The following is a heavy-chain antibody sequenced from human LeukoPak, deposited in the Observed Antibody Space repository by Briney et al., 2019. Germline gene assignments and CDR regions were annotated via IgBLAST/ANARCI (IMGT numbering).Heavy chain of an antibody. V-gene: IGHV3-21*01. CDR3: ARAIFGVAKNKRGMDV. Sequence: SGGSLRLSCAASGFTFSSYSMNWVRQAPGKGLEWVSSISSSSSYIYYADSVKGRFTISRDNAENSLYLQMNSLRAEDTALYYCARAIFGVAKNKRGMDVWGQGTTVTVSS. CDR1: GFTFSSYS. D-gene: IGHD3-3*01. J-gene: IGHJ6*02. CDR2: ISSSSSYI.